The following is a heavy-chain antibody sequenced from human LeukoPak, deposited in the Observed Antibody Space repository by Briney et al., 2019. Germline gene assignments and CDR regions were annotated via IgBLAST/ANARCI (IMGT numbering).Heavy chain of an antibody. D-gene: IGHD1-1*01. CDR1: GFTFNRYG. Sequence: GGTLRLSCAASGFTFNRYGMSWVRQAPGKGLEWVSYISSSGSTIYYADSVKGRFTISRDNAKNSLYLQMNSLRAEDTAVYYCARDYQLDAWNGYYWGQGTLVTVSS. CDR2: ISSSGSTI. CDR3: ARDYQLDAWNGYY. V-gene: IGHV3-48*04. J-gene: IGHJ4*02.